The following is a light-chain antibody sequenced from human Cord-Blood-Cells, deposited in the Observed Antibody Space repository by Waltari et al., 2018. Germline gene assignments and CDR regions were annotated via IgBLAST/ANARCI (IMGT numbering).Light chain of an antibody. CDR3: SSYTSSSTWV. CDR2: DVS. V-gene: IGLV2-14*01. CDR1: SSDVGGYNY. J-gene: IGLJ3*02. Sequence: QSALTQPASVSGSPGQSITISCTGTSSDVGGYNYVSWYQQHPGKAPKLMIYDVSKRPSWVSYRFSGSRSGNTASLTISGLQAEDEADYYCSSYTSSSTWVFGGGTKLTVL.